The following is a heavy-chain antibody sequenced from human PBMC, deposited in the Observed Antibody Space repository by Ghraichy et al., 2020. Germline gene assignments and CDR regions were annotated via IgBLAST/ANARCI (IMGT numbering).Heavy chain of an antibody. CDR2: LNHSGST. V-gene: IGHV4-34*01. CDR3: ARRREGRDNGWGYYYYYGLDV. J-gene: IGHJ6*02. D-gene: IGHD6-19*01. CDR1: GESFSGYL. Sequence: SQTLSLTCAVYGESFSGYLWTWIRQPPGKGLEWIGELNHSGSTNYSPSLKSRVTMSVDTSKNQFSLKLSSVAPADPALYYCARRREGRDNGWGYYYYYGLDVWGQGTTVTVSS.